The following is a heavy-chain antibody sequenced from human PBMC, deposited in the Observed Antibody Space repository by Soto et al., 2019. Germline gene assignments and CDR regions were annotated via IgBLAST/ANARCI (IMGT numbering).Heavy chain of an antibody. CDR2: INAGNGNT. CDR1: GYTFTSYA. Sequence: QVQLVQSGAEVKKPGASVKVSCKASGYTFTSYAMHWVRQAPGQRLEWMGWINAGNGNTKYSQKFQGRVTITRDTSASTAYMELRRLRSEDTAVYYCASGPSIAVAGTGAYWGQGTLVTVSS. CDR3: ASGPSIAVAGTGAY. J-gene: IGHJ4*02. V-gene: IGHV1-3*01. D-gene: IGHD6-19*01.